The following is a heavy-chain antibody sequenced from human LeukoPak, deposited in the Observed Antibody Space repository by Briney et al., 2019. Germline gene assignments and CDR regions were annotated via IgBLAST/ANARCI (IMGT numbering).Heavy chain of an antibody. Sequence: PGGSLRLSCAASGFTFDNYALSWVRQAPEQGLEWISTITGTGGGTYYADSVKGRFTISRDNSKNTLYLQLNSLRAEDTATYYCAKRTSTTGTTAVFDIWGQGTMVTVSS. V-gene: IGHV3-23*01. J-gene: IGHJ3*02. CDR2: ITGTGGGT. CDR1: GFTFDNYA. CDR3: AKRTSTTGTTAVFDI. D-gene: IGHD1-1*01.